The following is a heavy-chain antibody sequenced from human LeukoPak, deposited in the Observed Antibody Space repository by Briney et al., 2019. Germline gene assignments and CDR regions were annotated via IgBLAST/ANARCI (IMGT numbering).Heavy chain of an antibody. CDR2: INHSGST. CDR3: ARAGYGDYGGWFDP. J-gene: IGHJ5*02. D-gene: IGHD4-17*01. V-gene: IGHV4-34*01. Sequence: SETLSLTCTVSGGSISSYYWSWIRQPAGKGLEWIGEINHSGSTNYNPSLKSRVTISVDTSKNQFSLKLSSVTAADTAVYYCARAGYGDYGGWFDPWGQGTLVTVSS. CDR1: GGSISSYY.